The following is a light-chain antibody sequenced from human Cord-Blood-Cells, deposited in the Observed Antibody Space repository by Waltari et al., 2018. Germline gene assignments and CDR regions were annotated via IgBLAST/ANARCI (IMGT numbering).Light chain of an antibody. V-gene: IGKV3-11*01. Sequence: EIVLPQSPATLSLSPGERATLSCRASQSVSSYLVWYQQKPGQAPRLLIYDASNRATGIPARFSGSGSGTDFTLTISSLEPEDFAVYYCQQRSNWQTFGQGTKVEIK. J-gene: IGKJ1*01. CDR1: QSVSSY. CDR2: DAS. CDR3: QQRSNWQT.